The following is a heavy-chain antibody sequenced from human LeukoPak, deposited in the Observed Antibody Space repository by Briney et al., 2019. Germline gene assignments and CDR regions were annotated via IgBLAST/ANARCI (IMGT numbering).Heavy chain of an antibody. CDR1: GFTFSTYS. Sequence: PGGSLRLSCAASGFTFSTYSMNWVRQAPGKALERVSSIISSSSYIYYADSVKGRFTISRDNAKNSLYLQMNGLRAEDTAVYYCARDPQYCSGGSCYSFDYWGQGTLVTVSS. J-gene: IGHJ4*02. D-gene: IGHD2-15*01. V-gene: IGHV3-21*01. CDR3: ARDPQYCSGGSCYSFDY. CDR2: IISSSSYI.